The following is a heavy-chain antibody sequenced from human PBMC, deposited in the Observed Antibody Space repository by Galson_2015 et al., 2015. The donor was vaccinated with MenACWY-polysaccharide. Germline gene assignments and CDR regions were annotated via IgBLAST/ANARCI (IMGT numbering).Heavy chain of an antibody. J-gene: IGHJ3*01. Sequence: LRLSCAASGLKFSGSGMHWVRQAPGKGLEWVAVIQYDGSQKQYIDSVKGRFTISRDNSKNTLYLEMNSLRAEDTALYYCAREGSRIVFHAFDVWGQGTMVTVSS. CDR1: GLKFSGSG. D-gene: IGHD3-10*02. CDR3: AREGSRIVFHAFDV. V-gene: IGHV3-33*01. CDR2: IQYDGSQK.